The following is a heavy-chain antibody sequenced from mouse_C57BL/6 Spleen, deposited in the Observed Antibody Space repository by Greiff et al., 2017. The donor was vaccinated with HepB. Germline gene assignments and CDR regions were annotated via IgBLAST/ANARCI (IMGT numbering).Heavy chain of an antibody. CDR2: IDPSDSYT. Sequence: VQLQQPGAELVRPGTSVKLSCKASGYTFTSYWMHWVKQRPGQGLEWIGVIDPSDSYTNYNQKFKGKATLTVDTSSSTAYMQLSSLTSEDSAVYYCARGHGSSWFAYWGQGTLVTVSA. CDR1: GYTFTSYW. V-gene: IGHV1-59*01. J-gene: IGHJ3*01. CDR3: ARGHGSSWFAY. D-gene: IGHD2-2*01.